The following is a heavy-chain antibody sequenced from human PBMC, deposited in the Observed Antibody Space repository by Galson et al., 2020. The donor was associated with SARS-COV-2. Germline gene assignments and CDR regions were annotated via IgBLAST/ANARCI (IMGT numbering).Heavy chain of an antibody. V-gene: IGHV5-51*01. D-gene: IGHD5-12*01. J-gene: IGHJ2*01. CDR1: GYSFTSYL. Sequence: GASLKISCKGSGYSFTSYLIGWGRQMPGKGLEWMGIIYPGDSDTRSSPSFQGQVTITADKSISTAYLQWSSLKASATAMYYCARQEGLDWYFDLWGRGTLVTVSS. CDR3: ARQEGLDWYFDL. CDR2: IYPGDSDT.